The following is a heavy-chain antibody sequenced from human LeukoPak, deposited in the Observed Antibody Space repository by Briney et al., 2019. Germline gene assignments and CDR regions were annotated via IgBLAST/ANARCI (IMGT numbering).Heavy chain of an antibody. J-gene: IGHJ4*02. Sequence: ASVKVSCKASGFTFTSSAMQWVRQARGQRLEWIGWVFVGSGNTNYAQKFQERVTITRDMSTSTAYMELSSLRSEDTAVYYCAAAGFAPDYGDYEFDYWGQGTLVTVSS. CDR3: AAAGFAPDYGDYEFDY. CDR2: VFVGSGNT. D-gene: IGHD4-17*01. CDR1: GFTFTSSA. V-gene: IGHV1-58*02.